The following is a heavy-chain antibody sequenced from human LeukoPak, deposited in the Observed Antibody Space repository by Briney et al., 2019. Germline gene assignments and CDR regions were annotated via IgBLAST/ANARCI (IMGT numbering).Heavy chain of an antibody. V-gene: IGHV4-59*01. CDR1: GGSISSYY. J-gene: IGHJ4*02. Sequence: SETLSLTCTVSGGSISSYYWSWIRQPPGKGLEWIGYIYYSGSTNYNPSLKSRVTFSVDTSKNQFSLKLISVTAADTAVYYCARVKGVVTAILDYWGQGTLVTVSS. CDR2: IYYSGST. D-gene: IGHD2-21*02. CDR3: ARVKGVVTAILDY.